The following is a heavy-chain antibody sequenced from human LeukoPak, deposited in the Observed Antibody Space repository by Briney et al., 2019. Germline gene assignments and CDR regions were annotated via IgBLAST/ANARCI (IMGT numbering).Heavy chain of an antibody. V-gene: IGHV4-39*01. D-gene: IGHD1-14*01. Sequence: PSETLSLTCSVSGGSISGSTYYWGWIRQPPWKGLEWIGSIYYSGYTYYNPSLKSRVTISVDTPENQFSLKLSSVTAADTAVYYCARHDLTRTNYFDYWGQGTLVTVSS. J-gene: IGHJ4*02. CDR2: IYYSGYT. CDR1: GGSISGSTYY. CDR3: ARHDLTRTNYFDY.